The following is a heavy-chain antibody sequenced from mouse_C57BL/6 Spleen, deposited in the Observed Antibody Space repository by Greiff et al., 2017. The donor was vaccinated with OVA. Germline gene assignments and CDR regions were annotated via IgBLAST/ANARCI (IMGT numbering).Heavy chain of an antibody. CDR2: INPNNGGT. V-gene: IGHV1-22*01. J-gene: IGHJ2*01. CDR1: GYTFTDYN. CDR3: ARSGYYLFDY. D-gene: IGHD2-3*01. Sequence: VHVKQSGPELVKPGASVKMSCKASGYTFTDYNMHWVKQSHGKSLEWIGYINPNNGGTSYNQKFKGKATLTVNKSSSTAYMELRSLTSEDSAVYYCARSGYYLFDYWGQGTTLTVSS.